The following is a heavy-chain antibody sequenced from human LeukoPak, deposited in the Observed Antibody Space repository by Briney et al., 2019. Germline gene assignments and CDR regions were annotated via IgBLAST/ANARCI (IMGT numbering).Heavy chain of an antibody. J-gene: IGHJ4*02. V-gene: IGHV3-74*01. CDR3: ARENWYLDY. Sequence: GGSLRLSCAASGFTFSKNWMHWVRQVPGKGLVWVSRINTDGSSTGYADSVKGRFTISRDNAKNTLYLQMSSLRAEDTAVYYCARENWYLDYWGQGTLVTVSS. CDR1: GFTFSKNW. CDR2: INTDGSST. D-gene: IGHD1-1*01.